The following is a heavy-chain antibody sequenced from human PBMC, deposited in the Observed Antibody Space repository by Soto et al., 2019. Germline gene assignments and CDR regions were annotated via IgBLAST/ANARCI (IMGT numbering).Heavy chain of an antibody. V-gene: IGHV3-48*03. CDR1: GFTFSSYE. D-gene: IGHD2-2*01. CDR3: ARQVEGYQLLFHYFDY. Sequence: GGSLRLSCAASGFTFSSYEINWVRQAPGKGLEWVSYIGSSGSTVYYAESVKGRFTISRDNAKNSLYLQMNSLRAEGTAVYYCARQVEGYQLLFHYFDYWGQGTLVTVSS. CDR2: IGSSGSTV. J-gene: IGHJ4*02.